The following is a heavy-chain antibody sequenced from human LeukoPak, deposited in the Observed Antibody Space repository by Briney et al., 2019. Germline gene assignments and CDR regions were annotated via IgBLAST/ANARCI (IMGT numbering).Heavy chain of an antibody. Sequence: ASVKVSCKASGYTFTSYYMHWVRQAPGRGLEWMGIINPSGGSTSYAQKFQGRVTMTEDTSTDTAYMELSSLRSEDTAVYYCATVYGGPDYFDYWGQGTLVTVSS. J-gene: IGHJ4*02. CDR2: INPSGGST. CDR3: ATVYGGPDYFDY. V-gene: IGHV1-46*01. D-gene: IGHD4/OR15-4a*01. CDR1: GYTFTSYY.